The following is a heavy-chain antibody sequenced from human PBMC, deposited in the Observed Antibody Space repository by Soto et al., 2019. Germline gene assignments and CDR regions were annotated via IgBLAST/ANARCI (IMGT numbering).Heavy chain of an antibody. V-gene: IGHV2-5*02. Sequence: QVTLKESGPTLVKPTQTLTLTCTFSGVSLSTSGMGVGWIRQPPGKALEWLALVYWDDDKRYSQSLKSRLTITKDNSKNQVVLTMTYMDPVDTATYYCAHMIEEAFFDHCGQGTLVTVSS. J-gene: IGHJ4*02. CDR1: GVSLSTSGMG. CDR2: VYWDDDK. D-gene: IGHD2-21*01. CDR3: AHMIEEAFFDH.